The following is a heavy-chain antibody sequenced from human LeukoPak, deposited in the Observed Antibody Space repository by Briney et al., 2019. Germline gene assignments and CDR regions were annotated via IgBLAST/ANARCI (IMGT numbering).Heavy chain of an antibody. CDR2: IYYSGST. V-gene: IGHV4-39*07. CDR3: ARGDIVVVVAANPGAFDI. Sequence: SETLSLTCTVSGGSISSSSYYWGWIRQPPGKGLEWIGSIYYSGSTNYNPSLKSRVTISVDTSKNQFSLKLSSVTAADTAVYYCARGDIVVVVAANPGAFDIWGQGTMVTVSS. J-gene: IGHJ3*02. D-gene: IGHD2-15*01. CDR1: GGSISSSSYY.